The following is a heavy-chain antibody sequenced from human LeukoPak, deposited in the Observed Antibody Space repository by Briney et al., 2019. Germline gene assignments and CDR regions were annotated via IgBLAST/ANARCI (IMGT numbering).Heavy chain of an antibody. Sequence: GGSLRLSCAASGFTFSSYWMSWVRQAPGKGLEWVANIEQEGSEKNYVDSVKGRFTISRDNAKNSLYLQMNSLRAEDTAVYYCARRGRIFGVVIIGYFDYWGQGTLVTISS. CDR1: GFTFSSYW. D-gene: IGHD3-3*01. CDR3: ARRGRIFGVVIIGYFDY. V-gene: IGHV3-7*05. CDR2: IEQEGSEK. J-gene: IGHJ4*02.